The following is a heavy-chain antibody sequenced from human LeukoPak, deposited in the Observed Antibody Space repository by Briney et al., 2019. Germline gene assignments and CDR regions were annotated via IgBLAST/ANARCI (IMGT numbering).Heavy chain of an antibody. D-gene: IGHD1-26*01. Sequence: GRSLRLSCAASGFTFSSYAMHWVRQAPGKGLEWVTFIGNDGRNKKYGDSVKGRFTISRDNSKNTLSPQLSSLRGEDTAVYYCARGPERARVGITNYYYHYMDVWGTGTMVTISS. CDR3: ARGPERARVGITNYYYHYMDV. J-gene: IGHJ6*03. CDR1: GFTFSSYA. V-gene: IGHV3-30*04. CDR2: IGNDGRNK.